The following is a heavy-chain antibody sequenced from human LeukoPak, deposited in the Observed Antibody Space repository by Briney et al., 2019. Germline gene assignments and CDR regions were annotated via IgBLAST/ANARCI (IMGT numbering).Heavy chain of an antibody. D-gene: IGHD4-23*01. V-gene: IGHV3-7*03. CDR1: GFTFSSYA. CDR2: IKQDGSEI. J-gene: IGHJ4*02. CDR3: ARSPTVVTDYFDY. Sequence: PGGSLRLSCAASGFTFSSYAMSWVRQAPGKGLEWVGNIKQDGSEIYYVDSVKGRFTISRDNAKNSLYLQMNSLRAEDTALYYCARSPTVVTDYFDYWGQGTLVTVSS.